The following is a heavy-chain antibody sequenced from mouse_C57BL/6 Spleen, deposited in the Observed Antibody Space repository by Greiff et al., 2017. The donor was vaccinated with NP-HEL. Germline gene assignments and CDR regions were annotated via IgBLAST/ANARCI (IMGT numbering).Heavy chain of an antibody. CDR3: ARGGDYYGSSYWYFDV. J-gene: IGHJ1*03. V-gene: IGHV1-54*01. CDR1: GYAFTNYL. D-gene: IGHD1-1*01. CDR2: INPGSGGT. Sequence: QVQLQQSGAELVRPGTSVKVSCKASGYAFTNYLIEWVKQRPGQGLEWIGVINPGSGGTNYNEKFKGKATLTADKSSRTAYMQLSSLTSDDSAVYFCARGGDYYGSSYWYFDVWGTGTTVTVSS.